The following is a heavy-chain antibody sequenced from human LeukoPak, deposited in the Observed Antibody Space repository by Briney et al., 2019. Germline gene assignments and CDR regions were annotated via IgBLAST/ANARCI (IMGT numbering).Heavy chain of an antibody. J-gene: IGHJ5*02. Sequence: PGGSLRLSCAASGFTFSSYAMSWVRQAPGKGLEWVSGISGGGGSTYYADSVKGRFTISRDNSKNTLYLQMNSLRAEDTAVYYCAKDYSSSLTSWFDPWGQGTLVTVSS. V-gene: IGHV3-23*01. CDR1: GFTFSSYA. D-gene: IGHD6-6*01. CDR3: AKDYSSSLTSWFDP. CDR2: ISGGGGST.